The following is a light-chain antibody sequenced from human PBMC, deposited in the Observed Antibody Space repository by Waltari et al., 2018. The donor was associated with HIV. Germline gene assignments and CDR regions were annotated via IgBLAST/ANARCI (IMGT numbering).Light chain of an antibody. J-gene: IGLJ2*01. CDR2: QDN. CDR1: ELGDKY. CDR3: QAWGSTTSGV. Sequence: SYEVTQPPSVAVSPGQTARITCSGYELGDKYTCWYQQKPGQSPLLVIYQDNKRPSGSPERFSGSSAGHTATLTISGTLPMDEADYYCQAWGSTTSGVFGRGTKLTVL. V-gene: IGLV3-1*01.